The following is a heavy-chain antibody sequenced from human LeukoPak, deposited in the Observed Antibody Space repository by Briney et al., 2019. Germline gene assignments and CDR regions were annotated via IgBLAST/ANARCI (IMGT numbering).Heavy chain of an antibody. Sequence: GGSLRLSCAASGFTVSLYYMTWVRQAPGKGLEWVSVIYSGGPTYYADSVKGRFTISRDNSKNTVYLQMNSLRGEDTAAYFCARGWVVATGGFDMWGQGTMVTVSS. CDR2: IYSGGPT. CDR3: ARGWVVATGGFDM. D-gene: IGHD2-8*02. V-gene: IGHV3-53*01. J-gene: IGHJ3*02. CDR1: GFTVSLYY.